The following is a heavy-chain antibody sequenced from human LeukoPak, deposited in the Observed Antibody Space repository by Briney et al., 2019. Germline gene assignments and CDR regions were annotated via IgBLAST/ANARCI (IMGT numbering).Heavy chain of an antibody. V-gene: IGHV3-48*03. CDR1: GFTFSGHE. CDR3: ARDDSPLPVGKHAFDV. CDR2: IDDSGSPI. D-gene: IGHD3-22*01. J-gene: IGHJ3*01. Sequence: PGGSLRLSCAASGFTFSGHEMSWVRQAPGKGLEWVSYIDDSGSPIYYADSVKGRFTISRDNAKNSLYLQMNSLGADDTAVYYCARDDSPLPVGKHAFDVWGQGTKVTVSS.